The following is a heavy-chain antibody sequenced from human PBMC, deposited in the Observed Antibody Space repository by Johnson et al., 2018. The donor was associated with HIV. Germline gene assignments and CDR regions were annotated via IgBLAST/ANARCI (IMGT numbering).Heavy chain of an antibody. D-gene: IGHD4-23*01. CDR2: IWFDGSNK. J-gene: IGHJ3*02. CDR1: GFTFSSYV. V-gene: IGHV3-33*01. CDR3: ARGDYGGNLGGAFDI. Sequence: QVQLVESGGGVVQPGKSLRLSCAASGFTFSSYVMHWVRQAPGKGLEWVAVIWFDGSNKYYADSVKGRFTISRDNSKNTLYLQMGSLRAEDMAVYYCARGDYGGNLGGAFDIWGQGTMVTVSS.